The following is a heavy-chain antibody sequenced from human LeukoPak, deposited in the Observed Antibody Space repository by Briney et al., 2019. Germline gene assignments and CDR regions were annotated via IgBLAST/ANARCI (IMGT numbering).Heavy chain of an antibody. CDR3: ARDNMFMWFGELLPNYYYYGMDV. D-gene: IGHD3-10*01. Sequence: PGGSLRLPCAASGFTFSSYAMHWVRQAPGKGLEWVAVISYDGSNKYYADSVKGRFTISRDNSKNTLYLQMNSLRAEDTAVYHCARDNMFMWFGELLPNYYYYGMDVWGQGTTVTVSS. CDR2: ISYDGSNK. J-gene: IGHJ6*02. V-gene: IGHV3-30-3*01. CDR1: GFTFSSYA.